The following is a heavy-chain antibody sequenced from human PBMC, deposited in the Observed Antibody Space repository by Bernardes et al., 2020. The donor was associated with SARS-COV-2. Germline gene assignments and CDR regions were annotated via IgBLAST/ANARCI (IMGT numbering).Heavy chain of an antibody. CDR3: ALPPSNYDRYGMDV. CDR1: GYTFTGYY. CDR2: INPNSGGT. Sequence: ASVKVSCKASGYTFTGYYIHWVRQAPGQGLEWMGWINPNSGGTIYAQKFQGRVTMTRDTSISTAYMVLSRLRSDDTAMYYCALPPSNYDRYGMDVWGQGTTVTVSS. J-gene: IGHJ6*02. D-gene: IGHD3-22*01. V-gene: IGHV1-2*02.